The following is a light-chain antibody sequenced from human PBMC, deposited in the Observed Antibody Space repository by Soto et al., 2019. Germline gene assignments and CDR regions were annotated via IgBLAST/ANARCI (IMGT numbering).Light chain of an antibody. CDR3: QQYGSSPYT. V-gene: IGKV3D-20*01. J-gene: IGKJ2*01. CDR1: QSVSSSY. Sequence: EIVLTQSPATLSLSPGERATLSCGARQSVSSSYLAWYQQKPGLAPRLLIYDASSRATGIPDRFSGSGSGTDFTLTISRLEHEDFAVYYWQQYGSSPYTFGQGTKLEIK. CDR2: DAS.